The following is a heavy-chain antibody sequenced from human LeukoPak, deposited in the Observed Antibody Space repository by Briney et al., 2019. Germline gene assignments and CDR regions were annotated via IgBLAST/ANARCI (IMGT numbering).Heavy chain of an antibody. J-gene: IGHJ1*01. Sequence: PGGSLRLSCAASGFTFSSYGMHWVRQAPGKGLEWVAFIRYDGSNKYYADSVKGRFTISRDNSKNTLYLQMNSLRAEDTAVYYCAKVGVWFGELFYEYFQHWGQGTLVTVSP. CDR2: IRYDGSNK. CDR3: AKVGVWFGELFYEYFQH. CDR1: GFTFSSYG. V-gene: IGHV3-30*02. D-gene: IGHD3-10*01.